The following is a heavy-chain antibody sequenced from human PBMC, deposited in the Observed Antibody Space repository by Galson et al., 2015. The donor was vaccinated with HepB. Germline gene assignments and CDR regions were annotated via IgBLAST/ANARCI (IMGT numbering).Heavy chain of an antibody. Sequence: SLRLSCAASGFTFSDYYMSWIRQAPGKGLEWVSYISSSSSYTNYADSVKGRFTISRDNAKNSLYLQMNSLRAEDTAVYYCAREVAAAGKGSGVDYWGQGTLVTVSS. J-gene: IGHJ4*02. V-gene: IGHV3-11*05. CDR3: AREVAAAGKGSGVDY. CDR1: GFTFSDYY. CDR2: ISSSSSYT. D-gene: IGHD6-13*01.